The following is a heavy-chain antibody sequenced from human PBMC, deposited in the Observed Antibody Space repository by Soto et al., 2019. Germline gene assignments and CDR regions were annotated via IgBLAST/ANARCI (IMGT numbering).Heavy chain of an antibody. Sequence: PGESLKISCKTSGYTFTTFWIGWVRQRPGKGLEWMGIIYPNDSDKRYNPSFQGQVTVSVDQSITTAYLQWSYLKASDTAMYYCARKPRYYNGMDVWGQGTTVTVSS. CDR1: GYTFTTFW. CDR2: IYPNDSDK. CDR3: ARKPRYYNGMDV. J-gene: IGHJ6*02. V-gene: IGHV5-51*01.